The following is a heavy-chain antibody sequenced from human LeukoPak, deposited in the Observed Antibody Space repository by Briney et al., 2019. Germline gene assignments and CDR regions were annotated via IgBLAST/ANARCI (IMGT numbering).Heavy chain of an antibody. D-gene: IGHD1-26*01. Sequence: GGSLRLSCAASGFTFSTYWMHWVRQGPGKGLVSVSRISTDGSITTYADSVKGRFTISRDNAKNTLYLQMSSLRVEDTAVYYCARVWYGGSNDYWGQGTLVTVSS. CDR2: ISTDGSIT. V-gene: IGHV3-74*01. J-gene: IGHJ4*02. CDR1: GFTFSTYW. CDR3: ARVWYGGSNDY.